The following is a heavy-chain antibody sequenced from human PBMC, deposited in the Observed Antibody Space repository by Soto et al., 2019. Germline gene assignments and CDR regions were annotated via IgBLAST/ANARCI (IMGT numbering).Heavy chain of an antibody. CDR1: GFTFSSYA. D-gene: IGHD4-17*01. CDR2: IITSDGRT. CDR3: AKDYSTVTTDPLSVVLFDY. V-gene: IGHV3-23*01. J-gene: IGHJ4*02. Sequence: EVQLLESGGGLVQPGGSLRLSCAASGFTFSSYAMSWVRQAPGKGLEWVSIITSDGRTYYADSVKGRFTISRDNSKNTVYLQMNSLRAEDTAVYYCAKDYSTVTTDPLSVVLFDYWGQGPLVTVSS.